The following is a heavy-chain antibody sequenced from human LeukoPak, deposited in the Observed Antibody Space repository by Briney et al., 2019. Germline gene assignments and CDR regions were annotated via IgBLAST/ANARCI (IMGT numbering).Heavy chain of an antibody. J-gene: IGHJ4*02. CDR2: IWYDGSSK. V-gene: IGHV3-33*01. CDR1: GFTFSSYG. CDR3: AREGPRGNSQFDY. Sequence: GGSLRLSCAASGFTFSSYGMHWVRQAPGKGLEWVALIWYDGSSKYYADSVKGRLTISRDNSKNTLYLQMNSLRAEDTAVYYCAREGPRGNSQFDYWGQGTLVTVSS.